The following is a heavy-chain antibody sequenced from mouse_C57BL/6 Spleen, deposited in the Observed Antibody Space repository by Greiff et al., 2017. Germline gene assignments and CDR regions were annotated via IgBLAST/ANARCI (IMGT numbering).Heavy chain of an antibody. V-gene: IGHV5-17*01. CDR2: ISSGSSTI. J-gene: IGHJ2*01. CDR1: GFTFSDYG. CDR3: ARKLEGYYFDY. Sequence: EVKLMESGGGLVKPGGSLKLSCAASGFTFSDYGMHWVRQAPEKGLEWVAYISSGSSTIYYADTVKGRFTISRDNAKNTLFLQMTSLRSEDTAMYYCARKLEGYYFDYWGQGTTLTVSS.